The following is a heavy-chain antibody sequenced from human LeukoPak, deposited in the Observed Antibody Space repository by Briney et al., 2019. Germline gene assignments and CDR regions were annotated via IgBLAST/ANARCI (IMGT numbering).Heavy chain of an antibody. CDR3: ASFEVGIMIY. V-gene: IGHV5-51*01. J-gene: IGHJ2*01. CDR1: GYIFTTYW. CDR2: IYPGDSDI. D-gene: IGHD3-3*01. Sequence: GESLKSSSKGSGYIFTTYWTGWVRQMPGKGLEWIGIIYPGDSDIRYSPSFQGQVTFSADKSISTAYLQWSSLKASATAMYYCASFEVGIMIYWGGGAPVTVSS.